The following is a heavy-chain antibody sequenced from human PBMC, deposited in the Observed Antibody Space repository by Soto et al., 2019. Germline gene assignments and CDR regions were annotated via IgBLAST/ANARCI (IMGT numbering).Heavy chain of an antibody. CDR3: AKDGSGSGSHYNSFSY. J-gene: IGHJ4*02. V-gene: IGHV3-53*01. D-gene: IGHD3-10*01. Sequence: EVQLVESGGGLIQPGGSLKLSCAASGFTVGNNYMSWVRQAPGKGLEWVSLIYSTGNTKYADSVKGRFTVSRDNAKNTLYLQMNSLRAEDTAVYYCAKDGSGSGSHYNSFSYWGQGTLVTVSS. CDR1: GFTVGNNY. CDR2: IYSTGNT.